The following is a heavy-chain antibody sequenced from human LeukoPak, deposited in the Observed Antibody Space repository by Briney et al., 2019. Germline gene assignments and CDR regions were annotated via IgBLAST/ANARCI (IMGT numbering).Heavy chain of an antibody. J-gene: IGHJ3*02. CDR1: GYTFTSYG. CDR2: ISAYNGNT. V-gene: IGHV1-18*01. Sequence: ASVKVSCKASGYTFTSYGIIWVRQSPGQGLEWMGWISAYNGNTNYAQKLQGRVTMTTDTSTSTAYMELRSLRSDDTAVYYCARDKGREDYYDSSGSPRDAFDIWGQGTMVTVSS. D-gene: IGHD3-22*01. CDR3: ARDKGREDYYDSSGSPRDAFDI.